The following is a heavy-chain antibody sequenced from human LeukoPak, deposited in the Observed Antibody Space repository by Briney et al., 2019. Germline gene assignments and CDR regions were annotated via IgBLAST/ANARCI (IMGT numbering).Heavy chain of an antibody. CDR2: IIPIFGTA. J-gene: IGHJ6*03. CDR1: GGTFSSYA. CDR3: ARFYCGGDCSYYYMDV. Sequence: ASVKVSCKASGGTFSSYAISWVRQAPGQGPEWMGGIIPIFGTANYAQKFQGRVTITADESTSTAYMELSSLRSEDTAVYYCARFYCGGDCSYYYMDVWGKGTTVTVSS. D-gene: IGHD2-21*01. V-gene: IGHV1-69*13.